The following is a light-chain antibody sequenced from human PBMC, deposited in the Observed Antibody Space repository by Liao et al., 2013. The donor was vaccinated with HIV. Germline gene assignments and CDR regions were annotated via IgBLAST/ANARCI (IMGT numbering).Light chain of an antibody. Sequence: SYXLTQPPSVSVSPGQTASITCSGDKLGDKYACWYQQKPGQSPVLVIYQDSKRPSGIPERFSGSNSGNTATLTISGTQAMDEADYYCQAWDSSLVVFGGGTKLTVL. CDR1: KLGDKY. V-gene: IGLV3-1*01. CDR3: QAWDSSLVV. CDR2: QDS. J-gene: IGLJ2*01.